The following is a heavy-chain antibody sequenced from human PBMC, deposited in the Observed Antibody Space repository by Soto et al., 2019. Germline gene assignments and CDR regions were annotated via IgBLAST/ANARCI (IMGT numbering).Heavy chain of an antibody. CDR1: GDSLTSGNYY. D-gene: IGHD3-16*01. Sequence: PSETRSLPCTVSGDSLTSGNYYWVCSWHAPGKGLEWLEPNYSSGSTTYSHSLRILVTISLGTSNNQFSLKVNSVTAADTAVYYCAMIPVDTYMIYWFDPWGKGTLVTVSS. J-gene: IGHJ5*01. V-gene: IGHV4-61*01. CDR3: AMIPVDTYMIYWFDP. CDR2: NYSSGST.